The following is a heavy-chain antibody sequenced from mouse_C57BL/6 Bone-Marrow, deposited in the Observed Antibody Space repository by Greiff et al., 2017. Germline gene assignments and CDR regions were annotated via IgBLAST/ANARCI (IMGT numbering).Heavy chain of an antibody. J-gene: IGHJ3*01. CDR3: AREYYYDGSSPFAY. V-gene: IGHV1-50*01. D-gene: IGHD1-1*01. CDR2: IDPSDSYT. Sequence: VQLQQPGAELVKPGASVKLSCKASGYTFTSYWMQWVKQRPGQGLEWIGEIDPSDSYTNYNQKFKGKATLTVDTSSSTAYMQLSSLTSEDSAVYYCAREYYYDGSSPFAYWGQGTLVTVSA. CDR1: GYTFTSYW.